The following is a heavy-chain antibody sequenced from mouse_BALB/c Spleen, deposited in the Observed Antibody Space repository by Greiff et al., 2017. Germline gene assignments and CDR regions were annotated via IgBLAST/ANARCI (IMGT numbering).Heavy chain of an antibody. J-gene: IGHJ2*01. Sequence: EVKLVESGGGLVQPGGSMKLSCVASGFTFSNYWMNWVRQSPEKGLEWVAEIRLKSNNYATHYAESVKGRFTISRDDSKSSVYLQMNNLRAEDTGIYYCTRRTTVVADYFDYWGQGTTLTVSS. CDR2: IRLKSNNYAT. V-gene: IGHV6-6*02. CDR3: TRRTTVVADYFDY. CDR1: GFTFSNYW. D-gene: IGHD1-1*01.